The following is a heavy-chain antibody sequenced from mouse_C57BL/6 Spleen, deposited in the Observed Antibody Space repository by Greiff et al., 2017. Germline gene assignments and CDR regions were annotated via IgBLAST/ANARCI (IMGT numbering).Heavy chain of an antibody. CDR1: GFNIKDDY. CDR3: TTDYYGSSLRGFAY. D-gene: IGHD1-1*01. J-gene: IGHJ3*01. Sequence: EVQLQQSGAELVRPGASVKLSCTASGFNIKDDYMHWVKQRPEQGLEWIGWIDPENGDTEYASKFQGKATITADTSSNTAYLQLSSLTSEDTAVYYCTTDYYGSSLRGFAYWGQGTLVTVSA. V-gene: IGHV14-4*01. CDR2: IDPENGDT.